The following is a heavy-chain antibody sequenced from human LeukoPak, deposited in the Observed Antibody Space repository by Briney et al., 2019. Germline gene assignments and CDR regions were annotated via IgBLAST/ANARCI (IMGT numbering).Heavy chain of an antibody. V-gene: IGHV1-18*01. CDR2: ISAYNGNT. CDR3: ARLTYNYESSGYLPKTFDI. J-gene: IGHJ3*02. Sequence: ASVKVSCKASGYTFTSYGISWVRQAPGQGLEWMGWISAYNGNTNYAQKLQGRVTMTTDTSTSTAYMDLRSLRSDDTAVYYCARLTYNYESSGYLPKTFDIWGQGTMVTVSS. D-gene: IGHD3-22*01. CDR1: GYTFTSYG.